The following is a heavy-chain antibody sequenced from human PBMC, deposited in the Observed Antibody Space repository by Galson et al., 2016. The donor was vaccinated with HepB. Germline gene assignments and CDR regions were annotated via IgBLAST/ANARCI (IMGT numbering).Heavy chain of an antibody. Sequence: SVKVSCKASGYSFTRYGISWVRQAPGQGLEWMGMIDPLDGSTIYAQNFRGTVTMTSDTSTSTIYMDLSSLRSEDTGVYFCARRSGSAGDFDYWGQGTLATVAS. CDR1: GYSFTRYG. J-gene: IGHJ4*02. CDR2: IDPLDGST. CDR3: ARRSGSAGDFDY. V-gene: IGHV1-46*01. D-gene: IGHD5-12*01.